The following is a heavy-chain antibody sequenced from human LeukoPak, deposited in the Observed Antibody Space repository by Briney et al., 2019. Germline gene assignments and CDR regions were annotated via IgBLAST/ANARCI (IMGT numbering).Heavy chain of an antibody. V-gene: IGHV3-23*01. CDR2: ISGSGGDT. Sequence: PGGSLRLSCAASGFTFRSYAMSWVRQAPGKGLEWVSAISGSGGDTFYADSVKGRFTISRDNSKNTLYLQMNNLRAEETAVYYCAKNYGSGSYYYGMDVWGQGTTVTVSS. CDR3: AKNYGSGSYYYGMDV. J-gene: IGHJ6*02. D-gene: IGHD3-10*01. CDR1: GFTFRSYA.